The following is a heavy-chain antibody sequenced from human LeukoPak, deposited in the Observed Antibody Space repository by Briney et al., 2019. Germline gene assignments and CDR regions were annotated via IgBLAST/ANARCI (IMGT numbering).Heavy chain of an antibody. CDR2: INHSGST. CDR3: ARARLEDDAFDI. Sequence: SETLSLTCAVYGGSFSGYYWSWIRQPPGKGLEWIGEINHSGSTNYNPSLKSRVTISVDTSKNQFSLKLSSVTAADTAVYYCARARLEDDAFDIWGQGTMVTVSS. CDR1: GGSFSGYY. J-gene: IGHJ3*02. V-gene: IGHV4-34*01. D-gene: IGHD6-19*01.